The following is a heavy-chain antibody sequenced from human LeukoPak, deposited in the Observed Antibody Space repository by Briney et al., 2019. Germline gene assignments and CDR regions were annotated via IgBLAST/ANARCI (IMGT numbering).Heavy chain of an antibody. J-gene: IGHJ5*02. CDR2: INHRGST. CDR1: GGSFSGYH. D-gene: IGHD3-10*01. Sequence: PSETLSLTCVVYGGSFSGYHWSWIRQSPGKGLEWIGEINHRGSTNYNPSLKRRVTMSLDTSKNQFSLKLSSVTAANTAVYYCARLWDYGSGPWFDPWGQGTLVTVSS. V-gene: IGHV4-34*01. CDR3: ARLWDYGSGPWFDP.